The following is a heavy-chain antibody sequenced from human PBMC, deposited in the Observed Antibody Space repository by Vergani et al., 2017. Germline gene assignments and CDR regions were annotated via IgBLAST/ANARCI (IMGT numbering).Heavy chain of an antibody. D-gene: IGHD3-9*01. CDR3: ARGLRYFDWLSLDYYGMDV. Sequence: QVQLVQSGSELKKPGASVQVSCKASGYTFTTYAMNWVRQAPGQGLEWMGWINTNTGNPTYAQGFTGRFVFSLDTSVSTAYLQISSLKPEDTAVYYCARGLRYFDWLSLDYYGMDVWGQGTTVTVSS. V-gene: IGHV7-4-1*02. J-gene: IGHJ6*02. CDR2: INTNTGNP. CDR1: GYTFTTYA.